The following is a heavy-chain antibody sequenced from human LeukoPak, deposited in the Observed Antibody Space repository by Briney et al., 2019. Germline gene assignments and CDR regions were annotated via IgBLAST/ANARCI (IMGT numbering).Heavy chain of an antibody. CDR3: ARDSCSSTSCNYYYYYYMDV. J-gene: IGHJ6*03. CDR1: GGTFSSYA. Sequence: ASVKVSCKASGGTFSSYAISWVRQAPGQGLEWMGGIIPIFGTANYAQKFQGRVTITADESTSTAYMELSSLRSEDTAVYYCARDSCSSTSCNYYYYYYMDVWGKGTTVTVSS. V-gene: IGHV1-69*13. CDR2: IIPIFGTA. D-gene: IGHD2-2*01.